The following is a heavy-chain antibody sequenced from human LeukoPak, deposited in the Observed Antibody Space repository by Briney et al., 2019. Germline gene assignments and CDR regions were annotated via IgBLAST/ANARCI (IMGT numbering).Heavy chain of an antibody. Sequence: KPSETLSLTCTVSGGSISSYYWSWIRQPPGKGLEWIGYIYYSGSTNYNPSPKSRVTISVDTSKNQFSLKLSSVTAADTAVYYCARVSDTAMAFDYWGQGTLVTVSS. V-gene: IGHV4-59*08. CDR1: GGSISSYY. CDR3: ARVSDTAMAFDY. J-gene: IGHJ4*02. CDR2: IYYSGST. D-gene: IGHD5-18*01.